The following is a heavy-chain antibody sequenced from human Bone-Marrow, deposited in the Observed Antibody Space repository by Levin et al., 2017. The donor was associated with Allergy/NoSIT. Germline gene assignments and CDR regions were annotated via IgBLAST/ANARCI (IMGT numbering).Heavy chain of an antibody. CDR2: ISWNSTSI. V-gene: IGHV3-9*01. CDR1: GFTVDDYA. J-gene: IGHJ6*02. CDR3: AKGYYFGSASYWLYYSYGMDV. Sequence: GGSLRLSCAASGFTVDDYAMHWVRQARGKGLEWVSGISWNSTSIGYADSVKGRFTISRDNAKNSLYLLMNSLTAEDTALYVCAKGYYFGSASYWLYYSYGMDVWGQGTTVTVSS. D-gene: IGHD3-10*01.